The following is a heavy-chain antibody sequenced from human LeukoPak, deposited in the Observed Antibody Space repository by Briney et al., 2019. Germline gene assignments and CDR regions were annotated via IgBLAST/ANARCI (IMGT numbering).Heavy chain of an antibody. J-gene: IGHJ5*02. CDR1: GGSISSGGYY. D-gene: IGHD3-10*01. Sequence: SETLSLTCTVSGGSISSGGYYWSWIRQHPGKGLEWIGYIYYSGSTYYNPSLKSRVTISVDTSKNQFSLKLSSVTAADTAVCYCAIGYGSGWFDPWGQGTLVTVSS. CDR2: IYYSGST. CDR3: AIGYGSGWFDP. V-gene: IGHV4-31*03.